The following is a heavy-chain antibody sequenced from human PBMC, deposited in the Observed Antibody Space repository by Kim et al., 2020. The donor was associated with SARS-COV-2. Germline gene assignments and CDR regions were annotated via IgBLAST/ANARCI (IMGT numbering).Heavy chain of an antibody. CDR2: INHSGST. J-gene: IGHJ4*02. V-gene: IGHV4-34*01. Sequence: SETLSLTCAVYGGSFSGYYWSWIRQPPGKGLEWIGEINHSGSTNYNPSLKSRVTISVDTSKNQFSLKLSSVTAADTAVYYCARGEWYGVCRYWGQGTLVTVSS. CDR1: GGSFSGYY. CDR3: ARGEWYGVCRY. D-gene: IGHD2-8*01.